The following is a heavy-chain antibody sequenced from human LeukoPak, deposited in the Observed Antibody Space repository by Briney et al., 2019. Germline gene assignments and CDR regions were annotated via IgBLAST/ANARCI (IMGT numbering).Heavy chain of an antibody. V-gene: IGHV1-46*01. CDR1: GYTFTSYY. CDR3: ARVWYDSGNHLYFYYGLDV. D-gene: IGHD3-22*01. CDR2: INPSGGST. J-gene: IGHJ6*02. Sequence: ASVKVSCKASGYTFTSYYMHWVRQAPGQGLEWMGIINPSGGSTSYAQKFQGRVTMTRDTSTSTVYMELSSLRSEDTAVYYCARVWYDSGNHLYFYYGLDVWGQGTTVTVSS.